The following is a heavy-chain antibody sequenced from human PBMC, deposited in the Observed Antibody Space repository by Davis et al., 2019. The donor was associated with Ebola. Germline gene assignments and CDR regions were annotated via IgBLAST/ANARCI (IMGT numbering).Heavy chain of an antibody. CDR1: GRSISSGGYY. D-gene: IGHD3-16*01. V-gene: IGHV4-31*03. J-gene: IGHJ6*02. CDR2: IYYSGST. Sequence: MPAGSLRLSCTVPGRSISSGGYYWSWIRQHPGKGLEWIGYIYYSGSTYYNPSLKSRVTISVHTSKNQFSLKLSSVTAADTAVYYCARDLPSDDGMDVWGQGTTVTVSS. CDR3: ARDLPSDDGMDV.